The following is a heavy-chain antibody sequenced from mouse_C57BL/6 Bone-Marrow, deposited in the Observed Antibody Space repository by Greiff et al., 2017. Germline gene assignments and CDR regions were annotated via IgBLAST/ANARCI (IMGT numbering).Heavy chain of an antibody. J-gene: IGHJ1*03. Sequence: EVKLVESGGGLVKPGGSLKLSCAASGFTFSSYAMSWVRQTPEKRLEWVATISDGGSYTYYPDNVKGRFTISRDNAKKNLYLQMSHLKSEDTAMYYCARDFTTVVDWYFDVWGTGTTVTVSS. V-gene: IGHV5-4*01. D-gene: IGHD1-1*01. CDR1: GFTFSSYA. CDR3: ARDFTTVVDWYFDV. CDR2: ISDGGSYT.